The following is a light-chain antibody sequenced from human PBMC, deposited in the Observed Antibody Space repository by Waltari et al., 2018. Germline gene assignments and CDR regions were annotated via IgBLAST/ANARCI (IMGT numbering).Light chain of an antibody. Sequence: DIVMTQSPDSLAVSLGERATINCKSSQSVLYNSNNKNYLAWYQQKPGQSPKLLIYLASTRESGVPDRFSGSGSGTDFTLTISSLQAEDVAVYYCQQYDKWYPRTFGQGTKVEFK. CDR3: QQYDKWYPRT. V-gene: IGKV4-1*01. CDR2: LAS. CDR1: QSVLYNSNNKNY. J-gene: IGKJ1*01.